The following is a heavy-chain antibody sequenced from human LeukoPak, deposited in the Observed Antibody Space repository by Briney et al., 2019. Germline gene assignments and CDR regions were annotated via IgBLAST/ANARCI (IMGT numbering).Heavy chain of an antibody. J-gene: IGHJ4*02. CDR1: GFTFSSYA. V-gene: IGHV3-23*01. CDR2: TSDSGGNT. CDR3: ARRGESTNYGDYRFDS. Sequence: GGSLRLSCAASGFTFSSYAMSLGRQAPGKGLEGVSATSDSGGNTYYADFVKGRFTISRDNSKSTRYLQMNSLRAEDTAVYYCARRGESTNYGDYRFDSWGQGTLVTVSS. D-gene: IGHD4-17*01.